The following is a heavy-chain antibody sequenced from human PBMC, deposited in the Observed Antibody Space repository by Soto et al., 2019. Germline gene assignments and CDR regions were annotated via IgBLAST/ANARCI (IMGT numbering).Heavy chain of an antibody. CDR1: GGSISDFY. J-gene: IGHJ3*02. Sequence: SEPLSLTCPVPGGSISDFYWSWIRPPAGKGLEWIGRIHTSGSTNINPSLKSRVSLSVDTSRNQLSLTLTSVTAADTAAYYCARPQYFGEDGAFNIWGQGTVVTVSS. CDR2: IHTSGST. D-gene: IGHD3-10*01. V-gene: IGHV4-4*07. CDR3: ARPQYFGEDGAFNI.